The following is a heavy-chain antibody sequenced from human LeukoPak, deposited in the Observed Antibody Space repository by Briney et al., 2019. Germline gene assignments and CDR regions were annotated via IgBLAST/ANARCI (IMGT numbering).Heavy chain of an antibody. V-gene: IGHV5-51*01. J-gene: IGHJ5*02. D-gene: IGHD3-10*01. CDR1: GYSFTSYW. Sequence: GESLKISCKGSGYSFTSYWIGWVRQMPGKGLEWMGIIYPGDSDTRYSPSFQGQVTISADKSISTAYLQWSSLKASDTAMYYCARSTMVRGVTRWFDPWGQGTLVTVSS. CDR3: ARSTMVRGVTRWFDP. CDR2: IYPGDSDT.